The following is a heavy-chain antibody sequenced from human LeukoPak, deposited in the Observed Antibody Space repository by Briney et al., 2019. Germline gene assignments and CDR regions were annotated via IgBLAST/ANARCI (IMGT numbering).Heavy chain of an antibody. V-gene: IGHV4-59*08. CDR2: IYYSGST. Sequence: SETLSLTCTVSGGSISSYYWSWIRQPPGKGLEWIAYIYYSGSTNYNPPLKSRVTISVDTSKNQFSLKLSSVTAADTAVYYCARRRSYYDSSGYPTDAFDIWGQGTMVTVSS. J-gene: IGHJ3*02. CDR3: ARRRSYYDSSGYPTDAFDI. CDR1: GGSISSYY. D-gene: IGHD3-22*01.